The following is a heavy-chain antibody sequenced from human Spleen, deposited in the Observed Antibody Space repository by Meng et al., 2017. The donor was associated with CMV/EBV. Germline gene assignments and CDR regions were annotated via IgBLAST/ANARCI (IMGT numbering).Heavy chain of an antibody. J-gene: IGHJ6*02. D-gene: IGHD3-3*01. CDR3: AGHDFWSGYHYYYGMDV. CDR1: GDSISSGDQY. CDR2: IYYNGNT. Sequence: SETLSLTCTVSGDSISSGDQYWVWIRQPPGKQFEYIGSIYYNGNTFYNPSLKSRVTVSVDTSKNQFSLKLRSVTAADTAVYYCAGHDFWSGYHYYYGMDVWGQGTTVTVSS. V-gene: IGHV4-39*07.